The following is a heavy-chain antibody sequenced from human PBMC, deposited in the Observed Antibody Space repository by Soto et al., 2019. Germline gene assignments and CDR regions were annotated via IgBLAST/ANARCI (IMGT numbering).Heavy chain of an antibody. D-gene: IGHD1-26*01. Sequence: GGSLRLSCAASGLTFSIYGMHWVRQAPGKGLEWVAFIIHDGSNEYYADSVKGRFTISRDNSKSTLYLQMSSLRAEDTAVYYCVKDPVGWKQLRQFDQWGQGTLVTVSS. V-gene: IGHV3-30*02. CDR3: VKDPVGWKQLRQFDQ. CDR1: GLTFSIYG. CDR2: IIHDGSNE. J-gene: IGHJ4*02.